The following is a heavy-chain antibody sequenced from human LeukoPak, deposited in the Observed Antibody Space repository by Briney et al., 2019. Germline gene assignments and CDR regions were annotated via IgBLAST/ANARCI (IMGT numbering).Heavy chain of an antibody. CDR2: INAGNGNT. Sequence: ASVKVSYKASGYTFTSYAMHWVRQAPGQRLEWMGWINAGNGNTKYSQKFQGRVTMTTDTSTSTAYMELRSLRSDDTAVYYCARDQGPVNMIEPDYAYWGQGTLVTVSS. D-gene: IGHD3-22*01. CDR1: GYTFTSYA. V-gene: IGHV1-3*01. CDR3: ARDQGPVNMIEPDYAY. J-gene: IGHJ4*02.